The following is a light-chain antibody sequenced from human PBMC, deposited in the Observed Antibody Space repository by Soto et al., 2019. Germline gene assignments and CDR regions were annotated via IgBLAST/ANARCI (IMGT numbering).Light chain of an antibody. J-gene: IGLJ3*02. CDR2: SND. Sequence: QSVLTQPPSASGTPGQTVSISCSGTSSNMRTNTVNWYQHLPGTAPKLIIYSNDQRPSGVPDRFSASKSGTSASLAINGLQSADEAVYYCAAWDDSLAWVFGGETKLTVL. CDR3: AAWDDSLAWV. V-gene: IGLV1-44*01. CDR1: SSNMRTNT.